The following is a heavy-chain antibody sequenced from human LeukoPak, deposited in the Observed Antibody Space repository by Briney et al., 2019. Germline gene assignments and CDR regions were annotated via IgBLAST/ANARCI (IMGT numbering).Heavy chain of an antibody. D-gene: IGHD3-3*01. V-gene: IGHV1-2*02. Sequence: ASVKVSCKASGYTFTGYYMHWVRQAPGQGLEWMGWINPNSGGTNYAQKFQGRVTMTRDTSISTAYMELSRLRSDDTAVYYCARVSTIFGVAHFDYWGQGTLVTVSS. CDR1: GYTFTGYY. CDR2: INPNSGGT. J-gene: IGHJ4*02. CDR3: ARVSTIFGVAHFDY.